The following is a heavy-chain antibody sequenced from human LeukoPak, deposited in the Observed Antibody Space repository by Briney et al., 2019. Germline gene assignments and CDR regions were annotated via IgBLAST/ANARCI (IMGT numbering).Heavy chain of an antibody. CDR3: ARDSSSNFHYYYYMDV. D-gene: IGHD6-6*01. J-gene: IGHJ6*03. CDR2: IIPIFGTA. Sequence: ASVKVSCKASGGTFSSYAIGWVRQAPGQGLEWMGGIIPIFGTANYAQKFQGRVTITTDESTSTAYMELSSLRSEDTAVYYCARDSSSNFHYYYYMDVRGKGTTVTVSS. CDR1: GGTFSSYA. V-gene: IGHV1-69*05.